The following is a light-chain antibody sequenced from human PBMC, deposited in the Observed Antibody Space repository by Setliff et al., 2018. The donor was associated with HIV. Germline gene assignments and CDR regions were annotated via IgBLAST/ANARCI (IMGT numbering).Light chain of an antibody. V-gene: IGLV2-14*03. J-gene: IGLJ2*01. CDR3: SSYTSGSTL. CDR2: AVS. Sequence: QSALAQPASVSGSPGQSITISCTGTSSDVVDYNHVSWYQQYPGKAPKLMIYAVSNRPSGVSNRFSGSKSGNTASLTISGLQAEDEADYYCSSYTSGSTLFGGGTKVTVL. CDR1: SSDVVDYNH.